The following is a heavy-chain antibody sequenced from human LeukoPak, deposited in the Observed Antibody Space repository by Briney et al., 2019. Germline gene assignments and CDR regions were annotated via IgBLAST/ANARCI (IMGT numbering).Heavy chain of an antibody. V-gene: IGHV3-23*01. D-gene: IGHD6-19*01. CDR2: ISGSGGST. CDR3: ARLGLGWSLDY. Sequence: PGGSLRLSCAASGFTFSSYAMSWVRQAPGKGLEWVSAISGSGGSTYYADSVKGRFTISRDQSKNTVYLQMNSLRVEDTAVYYCARLGLGWSLDYWGQGILVTVS. CDR1: GFTFSSYA. J-gene: IGHJ4*02.